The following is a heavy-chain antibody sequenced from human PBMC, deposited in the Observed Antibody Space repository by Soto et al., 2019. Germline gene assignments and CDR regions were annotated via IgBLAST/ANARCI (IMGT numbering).Heavy chain of an antibody. D-gene: IGHD3-10*01. J-gene: IGHJ5*02. Sequence: PSETLSLTCTVSGGSISSGGYYWSWIRQHPGKGLEWIGYIYYSGSTYYNPSLKSRVTISVDTSKNQFSLKLSSVTAADTAVYYCARDNRHYYGSGRAYNWFDPRGQGTLVTVSS. CDR1: GGSISSGGYY. CDR2: IYYSGST. CDR3: ARDNRHYYGSGRAYNWFDP. V-gene: IGHV4-31*03.